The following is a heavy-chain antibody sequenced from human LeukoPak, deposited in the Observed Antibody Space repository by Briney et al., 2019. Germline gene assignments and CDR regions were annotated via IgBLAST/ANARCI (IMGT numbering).Heavy chain of an antibody. J-gene: IGHJ4*02. Sequence: WGSLRLSCAASGFTFSDYYVSWIRQAPGKGLEWVSYISSSGGAIYYADSVKGRFTISRDNAKNSLYLQMNTLRAEDTAVYYCARGASYCGGDCFDYWGQGTLVTVSS. CDR2: ISSSGGAI. CDR3: ARGASYCGGDCFDY. V-gene: IGHV3-11*01. D-gene: IGHD2-21*01. CDR1: GFTFSDYY.